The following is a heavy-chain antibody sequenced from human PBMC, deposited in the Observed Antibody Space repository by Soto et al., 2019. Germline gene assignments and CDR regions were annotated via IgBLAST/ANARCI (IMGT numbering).Heavy chain of an antibody. CDR3: ARVQSSYYDRAFDY. CDR1: GGSISTYY. Sequence: SETLSLTCTVSGGSISTYYWSWFRQSPGRRLEWIGYIYYTGNTDYNPSLKSRVTISVDTSKNQFSLRLSSVTAADTAVYYCARVQSSYYDRAFDYWGRGILVTV. J-gene: IGHJ4*02. V-gene: IGHV4-59*08. D-gene: IGHD3-9*01. CDR2: IYYTGNT.